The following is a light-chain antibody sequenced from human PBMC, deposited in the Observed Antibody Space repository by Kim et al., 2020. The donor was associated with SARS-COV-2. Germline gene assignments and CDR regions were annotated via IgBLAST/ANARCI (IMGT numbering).Light chain of an antibody. Sequence: GDRVTITCRASQDISSSLVWYQQKPGKAPELLIYGASTLQSGVPSRCSGSGSGTEFTLTIGSLQPEDLATYYCQQFSSYPRTFGGGTKVDIK. CDR3: QQFSSYPRT. CDR1: QDISSS. J-gene: IGKJ4*01. V-gene: IGKV1-9*01. CDR2: GAS.